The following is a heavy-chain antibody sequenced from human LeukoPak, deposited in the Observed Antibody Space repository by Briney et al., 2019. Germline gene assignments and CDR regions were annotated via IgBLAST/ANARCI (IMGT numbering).Heavy chain of an antibody. V-gene: IGHV4-39*07. Sequence: PSETLSLTCTVSGGSISSSSYYWGWIRQPPGKGLEWIGSIYYSGSTYYNPSLKSRVTISVDTSKNQFSLKLSSVTAADTAVYYCAREGSSSNYYYYYYMDVWGKGTTVTVSS. CDR3: AREGSSSNYYYYYYMDV. CDR1: GGSISSSSYY. CDR2: IYYSGST. D-gene: IGHD6-6*01. J-gene: IGHJ6*03.